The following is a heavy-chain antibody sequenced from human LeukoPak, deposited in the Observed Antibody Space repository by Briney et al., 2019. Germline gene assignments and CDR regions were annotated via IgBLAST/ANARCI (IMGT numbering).Heavy chain of an antibody. D-gene: IGHD5-18*01. Sequence: GGSLRLSCATSGFTFSSYGMHWVRQAPGKGLEWVAFIRYDGGNEYYADSVKGRFTISRDNSKNTLYLQMNSLRAEDTAVYYCAKDLPRNSYGSPHYFDYWGQGTLVTVSS. CDR3: AKDLPRNSYGSPHYFDY. CDR1: GFTFSSYG. J-gene: IGHJ4*02. CDR2: IRYDGGNE. V-gene: IGHV3-30*02.